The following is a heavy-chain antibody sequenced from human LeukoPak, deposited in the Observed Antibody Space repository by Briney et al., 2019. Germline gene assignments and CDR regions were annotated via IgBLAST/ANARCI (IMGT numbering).Heavy chain of an antibody. CDR3: ARARTYYSDVRTTVGDAFDI. Sequence: PSETLSLTCTVSGGSISSGSYYWSWIRQPAGKGLEWIGRIYTSGTTNYNPSLKSRLTISVDTSKNQFSLKLSSVTAADTAVYYCARARTYYSDVRTTVGDAFDIWGQGTMVTVSS. D-gene: IGHD3-22*01. J-gene: IGHJ3*02. CDR2: IYTSGTT. V-gene: IGHV4-61*02. CDR1: GGSISSGSYY.